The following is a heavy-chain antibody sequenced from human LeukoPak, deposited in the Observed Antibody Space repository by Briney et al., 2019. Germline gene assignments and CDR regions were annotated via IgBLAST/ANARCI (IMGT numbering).Heavy chain of an antibody. CDR2: INPSGSST. D-gene: IGHD3-16*02. Sequence: ASVKVSCKASGYIFTSHYMHWVRQAPGQGLEWVGLINPSGSSTLYAQKFQGRVTMTRDMSTTTDYMELSSLRSEDTAVYYCARDNSVGDIAWWFDPWGQGTLVTVSS. J-gene: IGHJ5*02. CDR1: GYIFTSHY. V-gene: IGHV1-46*01. CDR3: ARDNSVGDIAWWFDP.